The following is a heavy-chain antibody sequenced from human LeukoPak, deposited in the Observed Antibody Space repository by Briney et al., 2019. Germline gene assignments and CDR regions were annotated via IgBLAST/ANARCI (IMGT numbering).Heavy chain of an antibody. CDR3: ARVSGYSGTWYVDY. D-gene: IGHD6-13*01. CDR1: GFTFKSYG. CDR2: ISYDRRNK. Sequence: GSSLRLPCGASGFTFKSYGMHWGRQAPGKERETWAIISYDRRNKYYAASFKGRFTTPRDNSKNTLYLQMNSLRADDTAVYYCARVSGYSGTWYVDYWGQGTLVTVSS. V-gene: IGHV3-33*01. J-gene: IGHJ4*02.